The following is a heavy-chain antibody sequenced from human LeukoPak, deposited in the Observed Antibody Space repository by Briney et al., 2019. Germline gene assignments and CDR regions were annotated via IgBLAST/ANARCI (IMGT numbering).Heavy chain of an antibody. D-gene: IGHD6-13*01. CDR2: INPNSVGT. J-gene: IGHJ6*03. Sequence: ASVKVSCKASGYTFTGYYMHWVRPAPGQGLEWMGWINPNSVGTNYAQKIQGRVTMTRDTSISTAYMELSRLRSEDTAVYYCARSSNIAAAGRYYYYYMDVWGKGTTVTISS. CDR1: GYTFTGYY. V-gene: IGHV1-2*02. CDR3: ARSSNIAAAGRYYYYYMDV.